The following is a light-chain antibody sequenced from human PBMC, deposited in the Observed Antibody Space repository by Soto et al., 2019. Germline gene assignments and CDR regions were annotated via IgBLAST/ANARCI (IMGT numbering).Light chain of an antibody. Sequence: DIVLTQSPGTLSLSPRERATLSCRASQIISSTYLGWYQQKPGQAPGLLIYGASSRATGIPDRFSGSGSGTDFTLTISRLEPEDFAVYYCQHYGTSLYTFGQGTKLEIK. CDR2: GAS. V-gene: IGKV3-20*01. CDR1: QIISSTY. CDR3: QHYGTSLYT. J-gene: IGKJ2*01.